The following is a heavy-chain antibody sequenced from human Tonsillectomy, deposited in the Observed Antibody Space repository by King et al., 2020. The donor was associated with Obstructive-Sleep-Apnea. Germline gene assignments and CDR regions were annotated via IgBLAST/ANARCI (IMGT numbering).Heavy chain of an antibody. CDR2: IYSGRT. CDR3: AREAISGWYSFDY. J-gene: IGHJ4*02. V-gene: IGHV4-4*02. D-gene: IGHD6-19*01. Sequence: VQLQESGPGLVRPSGTLSLTCAVSGGSISSSHWWSWVRQPPGKGLGWIGEIYSGRTNYNPSLKTRVTISADMSKNQISLKLTSVTAADTAVYYCAREAISGWYSFDYWGQGALVTVSS. CDR1: GGSISSSHW.